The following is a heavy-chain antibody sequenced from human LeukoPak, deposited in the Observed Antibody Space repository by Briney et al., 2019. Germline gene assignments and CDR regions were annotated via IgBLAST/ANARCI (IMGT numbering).Heavy chain of an antibody. CDR1: GGSFSGYY. V-gene: IGHV4-34*01. CDR2: INHSGST. CDR3: ARVVYYDSSGYVYFDY. D-gene: IGHD3-22*01. Sequence: SETLSLTCAVYGGSFSGYYWSWIRQPPGKGLEWIGEINHSGSTNYNPSLKSRVTISVDTSKNQFSLKLSSVTAADTAVYYCARVVYYDSSGYVYFDYWGQGTLVTVSS. J-gene: IGHJ4*02.